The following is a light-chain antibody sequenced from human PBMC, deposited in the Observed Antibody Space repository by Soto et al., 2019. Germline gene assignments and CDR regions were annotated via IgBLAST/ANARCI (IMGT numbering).Light chain of an antibody. CDR2: DAS. CDR3: QQRNNWPLT. J-gene: IGKJ4*01. V-gene: IGKV3-11*01. CDR1: QSLNSH. Sequence: EIVLTQSPATLSLSPGAGATLSCRASQSLNSHLAWYRQKAGQAPRLLIYDASNRATGVPARFSGSGSGTDFTLTISSLEPEDFAVYYCQQRNNWPLTFGGGTKLDIK.